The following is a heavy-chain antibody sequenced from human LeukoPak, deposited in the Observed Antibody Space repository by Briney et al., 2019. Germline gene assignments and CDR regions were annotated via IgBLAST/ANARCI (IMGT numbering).Heavy chain of an antibody. J-gene: IGHJ4*02. CDR1: GFTFDDYA. Sequence: GGSLRLSCAASGFTFDDYAMHWVRQAPGKGLEWVSLISGDGGSTYYADSVKGRFTISRDNSKNSPYLQMNSLRTEDTALYYCAKDIQGYDVGYYFDYWGQGTLVTVSS. CDR2: ISGDGGST. D-gene: IGHD3-10*02. V-gene: IGHV3-43*02. CDR3: AKDIQGYDVGYYFDY.